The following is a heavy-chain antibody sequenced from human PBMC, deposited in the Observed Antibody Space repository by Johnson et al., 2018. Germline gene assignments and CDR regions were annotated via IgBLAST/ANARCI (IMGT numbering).Heavy chain of an antibody. CDR3: ARSNTGNYRDAFDI. D-gene: IGHD1-7*01. J-gene: IGHJ3*02. Sequence: QVQLQESGPGVVKTSRTLSLTCAVSGGSISGSEWWSWVRQPPGKGLEWIGEIYHSGSTNYNPSLQSRVTMSVDRSKNPFSLGLSSVTAADTAVYYCARSNTGNYRDAFDIWGQGTKVTVSS. CDR1: GGSISGSEW. V-gene: IGHV4-4*02. CDR2: IYHSGST.